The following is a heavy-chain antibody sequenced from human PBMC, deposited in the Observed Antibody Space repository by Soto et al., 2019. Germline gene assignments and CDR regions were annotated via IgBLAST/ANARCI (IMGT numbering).Heavy chain of an antibody. D-gene: IGHD6-19*01. Sequence: ASVKVSCKVSGYTLTELSMHWVRQAPGKGLEWMGGCDPEDGETIYAQKFQGRVTMTEDTSTDTAYMELSSLRSEDTAVYYCATRCSSGGYYGSFDYWGQGTLVTVSS. V-gene: IGHV1-24*01. CDR1: GYTLTELS. J-gene: IGHJ4*02. CDR2: CDPEDGET. CDR3: ATRCSSGGYYGSFDY.